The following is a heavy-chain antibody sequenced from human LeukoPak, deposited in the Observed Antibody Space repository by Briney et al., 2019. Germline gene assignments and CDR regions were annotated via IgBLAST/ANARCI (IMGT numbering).Heavy chain of an antibody. CDR2: IYSDGRT. J-gene: IGHJ6*03. Sequence: SETLSLTCTVSGASISPNYWSWIRQFPGKGLEWIGFIYSDGRTEYSPSLKSRVTISVDTSNNQFSLKLSSVTAADTAVYYCARAKPIGAYYYYMDVWGKGTTVTVSS. CDR3: ARAKPIGAYYYYMDV. V-gene: IGHV4-59*08. D-gene: IGHD5-12*01. CDR1: GASISPNY.